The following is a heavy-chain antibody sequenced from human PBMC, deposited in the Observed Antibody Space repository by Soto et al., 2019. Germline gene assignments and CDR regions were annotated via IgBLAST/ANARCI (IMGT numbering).Heavy chain of an antibody. V-gene: IGHV1-8*02. CDR3: STWGRNGWYTGFF. Sequence: QVQLVQCGAEVRKPGASVKVSCKTSGYTFTDYDINWVRQAPGQGLEWVGRMNPNSGRTDYAQKLEGRVTMTRDISISTAYMELSSLGYDDTAVYFCSTWGRNGWYTGFFWGQGTLVTVSS. D-gene: IGHD6-19*01. CDR1: GYTFTDYD. CDR2: MNPNSGRT. J-gene: IGHJ4*02.